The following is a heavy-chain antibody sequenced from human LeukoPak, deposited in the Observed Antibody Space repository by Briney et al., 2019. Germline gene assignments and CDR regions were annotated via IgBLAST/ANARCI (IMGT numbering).Heavy chain of an antibody. D-gene: IGHD5-18*01. V-gene: IGHV3-30*14. CDR3: ARDDTAMVNY. J-gene: IGHJ4*02. CDR1: GFTFSSYA. Sequence: GSLRLSCAASGFTFSSYAMHWVRQAPGKGLEWVAVISYDGSNKYYADSVKGRFTISRDNSKNTLYLQMNSLRAEDTAVYYCARDDTAMVNYWGQGTLVTVSS. CDR2: ISYDGSNK.